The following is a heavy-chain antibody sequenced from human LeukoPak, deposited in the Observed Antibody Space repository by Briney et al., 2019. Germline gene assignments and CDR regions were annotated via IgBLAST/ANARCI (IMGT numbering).Heavy chain of an antibody. CDR1: GGSIGSRNW. CDR3: ARGIGAADF. D-gene: IGHD3-16*01. Sequence: SETLSLTCAVSGGSIGSRNWWSWVRQPPGKGLQWIGEVYQSGSSIYNPSLRSRVTMSVDKSKDQLSLKLSSVTAADTAVYYCARGIGAADFWGQGILVTVSS. J-gene: IGHJ4*02. V-gene: IGHV4-4*02. CDR2: VYQSGSS.